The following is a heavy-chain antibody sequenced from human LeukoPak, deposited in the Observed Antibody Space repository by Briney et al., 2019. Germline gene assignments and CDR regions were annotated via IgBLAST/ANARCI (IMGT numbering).Heavy chain of an antibody. D-gene: IGHD6-19*01. V-gene: IGHV3-23*01. CDR1: GFTFSSYA. CDR2: ISGSGDTT. J-gene: IGHJ4*02. CDR3: AKDFGSAWSRLFY. Sequence: GGSLRLSCSASGFTFSSYAMSWVRQAPGKGLEWVSAISGSGDTTYYADSVKGRFSISRDNSKNTLSLQMHTLRAEDTAVYFCAKDFGSAWSRLFYWGQGTLVTVSS.